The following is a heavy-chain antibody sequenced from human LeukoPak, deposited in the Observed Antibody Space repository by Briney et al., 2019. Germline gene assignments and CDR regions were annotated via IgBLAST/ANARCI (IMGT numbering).Heavy chain of an antibody. CDR1: GGSFNGYY. J-gene: IGHJ6*03. CDR2: IKHIGTT. V-gene: IGHV4-34*01. Sequence: PSETLSLTCNVSGGSFNGYYWTWIRNPPPKGMELIAEIKHIGTTNHTPSLKSRVTVSTDTSKNQFFLRLTSVTAADPALYYCARLVVTAPQYHYYMDVGGEGTTVTVSS. CDR3: ARLVVTAPQYHYYMDV. D-gene: IGHD2-21*02.